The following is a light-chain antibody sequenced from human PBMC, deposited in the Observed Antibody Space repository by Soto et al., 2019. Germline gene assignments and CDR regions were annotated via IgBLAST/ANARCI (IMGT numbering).Light chain of an antibody. V-gene: IGKV3-20*01. J-gene: IGKJ4*01. CDR2: RAS. CDR1: QSVGSSY. Sequence: DIVLTQSPGTLSLSPGERATLSCRASQSVGSSYLAWYQQKPGQAPRLLVYRASRRATGIPDRFSGSGSGTDFTLTISRLEPEDFAVYYCQQYGSSPLITFGGGTKVEIK. CDR3: QQYGSSPLIT.